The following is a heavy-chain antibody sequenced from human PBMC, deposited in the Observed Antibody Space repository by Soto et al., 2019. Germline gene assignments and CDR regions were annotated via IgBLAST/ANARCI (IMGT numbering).Heavy chain of an antibody. CDR2: IYYSGST. J-gene: IGHJ6*03. V-gene: IGHV4-39*01. Sequence: KPSETLSLTCTVSGGSISSGSYSWGWIRQPPGKGLEWIGTIYYSGSTDYNPSLKSRVTMSVDTSKKQFSLKLSSVTAADTAVYYCAGEYYLYMDVWGKGTTVTVSS. CDR3: AGEYYLYMDV. CDR1: GGSISSGSYS. D-gene: IGHD3-10*01.